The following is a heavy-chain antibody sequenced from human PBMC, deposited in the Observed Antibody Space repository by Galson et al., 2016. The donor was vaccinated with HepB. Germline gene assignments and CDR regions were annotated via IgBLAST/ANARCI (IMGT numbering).Heavy chain of an antibody. CDR3: ATVGGNTYGLRTDGFDI. CDR2: IYRGGNT. V-gene: IGHV3-53*01. CDR1: GVTVSSEY. D-gene: IGHD5-18*01. Sequence: SLRLSCAKSGVTVSSEYMTWVHQAPGKGLEWISLIYRGGNTYYADSVRGRFTASRDDSKNTLYLQMNYLRADDTAVYFCATVGGNTYGLRTDGFDIWGQGTMVTVSS. J-gene: IGHJ3*02.